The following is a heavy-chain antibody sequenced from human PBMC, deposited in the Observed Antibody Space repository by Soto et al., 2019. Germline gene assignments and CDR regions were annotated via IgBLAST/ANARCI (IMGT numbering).Heavy chain of an antibody. J-gene: IGHJ4*02. CDR1: GGSFSGYY. V-gene: IGHV4-34*01. D-gene: IGHD3-9*01. CDR2: INHSGST. CDR3: ERVLYDFLTGNSFHS. Sequence: SETLSLTCAVYGGSFSGYYWSWIRQPPGKGLEWIGEINHSGSTNYNPSLKSRVTISVDTSKNQFSLKLSSVTAADTAVYYCERVLYDFLTGNSFHSGGQETLVTVS.